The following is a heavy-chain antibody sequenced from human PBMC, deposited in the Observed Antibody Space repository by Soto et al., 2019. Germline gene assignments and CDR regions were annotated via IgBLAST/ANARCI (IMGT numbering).Heavy chain of an antibody. V-gene: IGHV4-31*03. CDR2: IYYSGST. CDR1: GGSISSGGYY. CDR3: ARETLSSSGWYDWFDP. J-gene: IGHJ5*02. D-gene: IGHD6-13*01. Sequence: PSETLSLTCTVSGGSISSGGYYWSWIRQHPGKGLEWIGYIYYSGSTYYNPSLKSRVTISVDTSKNQFSLKLSSVTAADTAVYYCARETLSSSGWYDWFDPWGQGTLVTVSS.